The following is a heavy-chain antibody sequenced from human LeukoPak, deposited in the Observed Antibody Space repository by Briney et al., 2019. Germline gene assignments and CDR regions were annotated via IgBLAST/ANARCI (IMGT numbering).Heavy chain of an antibody. CDR1: GGSISSYY. V-gene: IGHV4-59*08. CDR3: ARLNYYDSSGYPRRRSAFDI. D-gene: IGHD3-22*01. Sequence: SETLSLTCTVSGGSISSYYWSWIRQPPGKGLEWIGYIYYSGSTNYNPSLKSRVTISVDTSKNQFSLKLSSVTAADTAVYYCARLNYYDSSGYPRRRSAFDIWGQGTIVTVSS. CDR2: IYYSGST. J-gene: IGHJ3*02.